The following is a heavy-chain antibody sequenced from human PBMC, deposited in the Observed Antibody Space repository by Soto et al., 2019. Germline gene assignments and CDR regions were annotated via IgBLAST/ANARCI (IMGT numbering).Heavy chain of an antibody. CDR1: GFTFSGSA. CDR3: TRLLISGSYDAFDI. J-gene: IGHJ3*02. V-gene: IGHV3-73*01. CDR2: IRSKANSYAT. Sequence: GGSLRLSCAASGFTFSGSAMHWVRQASGKGLEWVGRIRSKANSYATAYAASVKGRFTISRDDSKNTAYLQMNSLKTEDTAVYYCTRLLISGSYDAFDIWGQGTMVTVSS. D-gene: IGHD1-26*01.